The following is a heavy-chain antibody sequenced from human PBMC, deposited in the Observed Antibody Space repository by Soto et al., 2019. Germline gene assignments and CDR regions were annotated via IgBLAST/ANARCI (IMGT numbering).Heavy chain of an antibody. D-gene: IGHD3-9*01. CDR1: GYTFTSYG. Sequence: ASVKVSCKASGYTFTSYGISWVRQAPGQGLEWMGWISAYNGNTNYAQKLQGRVTMTTDTSTSTAYMELRSLRSDDTAVYYCAKGDDILTGCSRDYYYYGMDVWGQGTTVTVSS. V-gene: IGHV1-18*04. J-gene: IGHJ6*02. CDR2: ISAYNGNT. CDR3: AKGDDILTGCSRDYYYYGMDV.